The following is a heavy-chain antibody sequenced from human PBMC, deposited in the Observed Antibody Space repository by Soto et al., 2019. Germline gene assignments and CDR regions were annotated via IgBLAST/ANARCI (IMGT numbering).Heavy chain of an antibody. CDR3: ARGGYCSGGSCYALSDY. CDR2: INHSGST. Sequence: QVQLQQWGAGLLKPSETLSLTCAVYGGSFSGYYWSWIRQPPGKGLEWIGEINHSGSTNYNPSLNSRVTISVDTSKNQFSLKLSSVTAADTAVYYCARGGYCSGGSCYALSDYWGQGTLVTVSS. CDR1: GGSFSGYY. V-gene: IGHV4-34*01. D-gene: IGHD2-15*01. J-gene: IGHJ4*02.